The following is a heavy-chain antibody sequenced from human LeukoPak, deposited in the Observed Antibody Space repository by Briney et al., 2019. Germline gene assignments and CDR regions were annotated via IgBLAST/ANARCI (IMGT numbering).Heavy chain of an antibody. CDR3: AREWRYYYGSGSSIFDY. CDR1: GGSISSSSYY. D-gene: IGHD3-10*01. Sequence: PSETLSLTCTVSGGSISSSSYYWGWIRQPPGKGLEWIGSIYYSGSTYYNPSLKSRVTISVDTSKNQFSLKLSSVTAADTAVYYCAREWRYYYGSGSSIFDYWGQGTLVTVSS. J-gene: IGHJ4*02. V-gene: IGHV4-39*07. CDR2: IYYSGST.